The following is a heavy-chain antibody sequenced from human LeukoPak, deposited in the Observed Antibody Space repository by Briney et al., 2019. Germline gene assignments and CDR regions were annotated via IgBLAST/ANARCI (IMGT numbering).Heavy chain of an antibody. CDR3: AKEKDIVVVGDY. Sequence: GGSLRFSCAASGFTFSSYSINWGRQAHGKGLEWVSSISSSSSNIYYADSGKGRFTISRDNDKISLYVQIDSLRDEGTAVYYCAKEKDIVVVGDYWGQGTLVTVS. J-gene: IGHJ4*02. CDR2: ISSSSSNI. D-gene: IGHD2-15*01. V-gene: IGHV3-21*01. CDR1: GFTFSSYS.